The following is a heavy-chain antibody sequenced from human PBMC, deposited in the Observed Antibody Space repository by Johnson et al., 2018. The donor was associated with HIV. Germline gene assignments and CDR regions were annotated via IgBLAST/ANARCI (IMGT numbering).Heavy chain of an antibody. CDR3: ARDDRPDGFDI. V-gene: IGHV3-66*01. J-gene: IGHJ3*02. Sequence: VQLVESGGGLVQPGRSLRLSCAASGFTFDDYAMHWVRQAPGKGLEWVSLIYSGGSTYYADSVKGRFSISRDNSKNTLYLQMNSLRVEDTAVYYCARDDRPDGFDIWGQGTMVTVSS. D-gene: IGHD1-14*01. CDR1: GFTFDDYA. CDR2: IYSGGST.